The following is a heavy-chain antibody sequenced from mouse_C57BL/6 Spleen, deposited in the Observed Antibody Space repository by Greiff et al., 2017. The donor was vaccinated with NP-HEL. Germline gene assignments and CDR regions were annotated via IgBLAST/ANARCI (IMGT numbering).Heavy chain of an antibody. V-gene: IGHV3-1*01. CDR3: ARGGTTVVEGFAY. D-gene: IGHD1-1*01. Sequence: EVQLQQSGPGMVKPSQSLSLTCTVTGYSITSGYDWHWIRHFPGNKLEWMSYISYSGSTNYNPSLKSRISITHDTSKNHFFLKLNSVTTEDTATYYCARGGTTVVEGFAYWGQGTLVTVSA. CDR2: ISYSGST. CDR1: GYSITSGYD. J-gene: IGHJ3*01.